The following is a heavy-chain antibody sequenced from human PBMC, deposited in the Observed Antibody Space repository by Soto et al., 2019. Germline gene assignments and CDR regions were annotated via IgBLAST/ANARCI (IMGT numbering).Heavy chain of an antibody. CDR3: ARLVYDSSGYRPG. CDR1: GGSISSSSYY. CDR2: IYYSGST. D-gene: IGHD3-22*01. Sequence: QLQLQESGPGLVKPSETLSLTCTVSGGSISSSSYYWGWIRQPPGKGLEWIGSIYYSGSTYYNPSLKRRVXXSXDXXKNQFSLKLSSVTAADTAVYYCARLVYDSSGYRPGWGQGTLVTVSS. V-gene: IGHV4-39*01. J-gene: IGHJ4*02.